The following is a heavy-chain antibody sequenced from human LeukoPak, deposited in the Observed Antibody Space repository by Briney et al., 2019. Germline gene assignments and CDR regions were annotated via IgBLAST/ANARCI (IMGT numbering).Heavy chain of an antibody. V-gene: IGHV3-74*01. CDR2: INTNGTVT. Sequence: GESLKISCAASGFTFSKDWMFLVHQAPGKGLESVSRINTNGTVTTYADSVKGRFTVSRDNADNTMFLQMNSVRDEDTAVYYCATKQCLSPPLDSWGQGTPVTVSS. J-gene: IGHJ4*02. CDR3: ATKQCLSPPLDS. D-gene: IGHD5/OR15-5a*01. CDR1: GFTFSKDW.